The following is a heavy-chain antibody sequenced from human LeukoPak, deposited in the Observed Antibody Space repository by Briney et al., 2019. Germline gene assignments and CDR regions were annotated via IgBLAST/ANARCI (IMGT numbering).Heavy chain of an antibody. CDR3: ARDIAAAGLFFDY. J-gene: IGHJ4*02. Sequence: GGSLRLSCAASGFTLSSYWMTWVRQAPGKGLEWVANIKYDGSERDYVDSVKGRFTISRDNAKNSLYLQMNSLRAEDTAIYYRARDIAAAGLFFDYWGQGTLVTVSS. CDR2: IKYDGSER. V-gene: IGHV3-7*01. D-gene: IGHD6-13*01. CDR1: GFTLSSYW.